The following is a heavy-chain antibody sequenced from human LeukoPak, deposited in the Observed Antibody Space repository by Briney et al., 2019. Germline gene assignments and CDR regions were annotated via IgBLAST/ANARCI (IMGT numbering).Heavy chain of an antibody. CDR2: ISYSGNT. V-gene: IGHV4-39*02. J-gene: IGHJ6*03. CDR1: AGSISSSDYY. CDR3: SRLTHSYYSDTSGYYPYYYMDV. D-gene: IGHD3-22*01. Sequence: SETLSLTCTVSAGSISSSDYYWGWIRQSPGKGLEWIGRISYSGNTYYNPSLKSRVTISVDTSKNHFSLRLSSVTAADTAVYYCSRLTHSYYSDTSGYYPYYYMDVWGEGTPVAVSS.